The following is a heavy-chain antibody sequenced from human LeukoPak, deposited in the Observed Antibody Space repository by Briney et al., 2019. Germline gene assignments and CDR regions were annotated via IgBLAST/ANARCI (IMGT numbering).Heavy chain of an antibody. J-gene: IGHJ5*02. CDR1: GFTFSSYS. CDR3: AREDSYYYDSNAPSWFDP. V-gene: IGHV3-21*01. CDR2: ISSRSSYI. D-gene: IGHD3-22*01. Sequence: GGSLRLSCAASGFTFSSYSMNWVRQAPGKGLEWVSSISSRSSYIYYADSVKGRFTISRDNAKNSLYLQMNSLRAEDTAVYYCAREDSYYYDSNAPSWFDPWGQGTLVTVSS.